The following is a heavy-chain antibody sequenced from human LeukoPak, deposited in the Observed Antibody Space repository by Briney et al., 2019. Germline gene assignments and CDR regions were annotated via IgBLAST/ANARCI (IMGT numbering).Heavy chain of an antibody. D-gene: IGHD6-19*01. V-gene: IGHV4-39*07. CDR1: GGSISSSNYY. CDR3: ARARYSSGWYLDY. CDR2: IYYSGST. J-gene: IGHJ4*02. Sequence: SETLSLTCTVSGGSISSSNYYWGWIRQPPGKGLEWIGSIYYSGSTYYNPSLKSRVTISVDTSKNQFSLKLSSVTAADTAVYYCARARYSSGWYLDYWGQGTLVTVSS.